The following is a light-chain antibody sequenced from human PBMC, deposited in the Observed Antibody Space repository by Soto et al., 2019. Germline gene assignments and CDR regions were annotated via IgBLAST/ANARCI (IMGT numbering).Light chain of an antibody. CDR3: GTWDSSLSAGV. Sequence: QSVLTQPPSVSAAPVQKVTISCAGSSSNIGDNYVSWYQQLPGTAPKLLIYDNNKRPSGIPARFSGSKSGTSATLGITGLQTGDEADYYCGTWDSSLSAGVFGGGTKLTVL. CDR2: DNN. J-gene: IGLJ2*01. V-gene: IGLV1-51*01. CDR1: SSNIGDNY.